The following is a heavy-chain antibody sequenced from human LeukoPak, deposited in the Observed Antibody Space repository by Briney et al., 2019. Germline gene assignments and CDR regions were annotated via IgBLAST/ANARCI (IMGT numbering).Heavy chain of an antibody. V-gene: IGHV1-18*01. CDR2: ISAYNGNT. D-gene: IGHD3-10*01. Sequence: ASVKVSCKASGYTFTSYGISWVRQAPGQGLEWMGWISAYNGNTNYAQKLQGRVTMTTDTSTSTAYMELRSLSSDDTAVYYSARDLDGSGSYRWENRFDPWGQGTLVTLSS. CDR1: GYTFTSYG. CDR3: ARDLDGSGSYRWENRFDP. J-gene: IGHJ5*02.